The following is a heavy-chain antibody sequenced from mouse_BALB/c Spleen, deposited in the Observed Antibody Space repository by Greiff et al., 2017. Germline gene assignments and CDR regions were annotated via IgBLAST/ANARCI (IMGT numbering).Heavy chain of an antibody. J-gene: IGHJ4*01. CDR1: GFTFSSYA. CDR3: ARGTSYAMDY. D-gene: IGHD3-3*01. V-gene: IGHV5-9-3*01. CDR2: ISSGGSYT. Sequence: EVKLMESGGGLVKPGGSLKLSCAASGFTFSSYAMSWVRQTPEKRLEWVATISSGGSYTYYPDSVEGRFTISRDNAKNTLYLQMSSLRSEDTAMYYCARGTSYAMDYWGQGTSVTVSS.